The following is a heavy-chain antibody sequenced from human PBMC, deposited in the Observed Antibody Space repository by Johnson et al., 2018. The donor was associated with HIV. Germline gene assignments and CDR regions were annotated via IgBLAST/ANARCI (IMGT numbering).Heavy chain of an antibody. V-gene: IGHV3-48*04. Sequence: EKLVESGGGVVRPGESLRLSCAASGFTFEDYGMSWVRQVPGKGLEWVSYISSSGSTIYYADSVKGRFPSSRDNAKNSLYLQMNSLRAEDTAVYYCARDQAIFGVVLASDAFDIWGQGTMDRLF. CDR3: ARDQAIFGVVLASDAFDI. D-gene: IGHD3-3*01. J-gene: IGHJ3*02. CDR2: ISSSGSTI. CDR1: GFTFEDYG.